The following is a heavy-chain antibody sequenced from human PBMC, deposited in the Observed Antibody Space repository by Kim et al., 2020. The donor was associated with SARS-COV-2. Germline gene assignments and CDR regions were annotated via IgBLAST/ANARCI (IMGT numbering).Heavy chain of an antibody. V-gene: IGHV4-34*01. J-gene: IGHJ4*02. D-gene: IGHD6-13*01. CDR3: ARASSSWINYFDY. Sequence: NPSLKSRVTISVDTSKNQFSLKLSSVTAADTAVYYCARASSSWINYFDYWGQGTLVTVSS.